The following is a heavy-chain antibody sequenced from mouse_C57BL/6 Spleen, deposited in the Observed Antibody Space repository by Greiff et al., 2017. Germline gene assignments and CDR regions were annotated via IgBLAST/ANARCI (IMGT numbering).Heavy chain of an antibody. CDR1: GFTFSDYY. J-gene: IGHJ3*01. CDR2: ISNGGGST. V-gene: IGHV5-12*01. CDR3: ATWDGAWFAY. Sequence: EVQLVESGGGLVQPGGSLKLSCAASGFTFSDYYMYWVRQTPEKRLEWVAYISNGGGSTYYPDTVKGRFTISRDNAKNTLYLQMSRLKSEDTAMYYCATWDGAWFAYWGQGTLVTVSA. D-gene: IGHD4-1*01.